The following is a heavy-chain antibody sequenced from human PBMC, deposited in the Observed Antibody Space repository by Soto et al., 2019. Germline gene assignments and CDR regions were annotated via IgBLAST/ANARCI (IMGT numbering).Heavy chain of an antibody. CDR1: GASLNNYY. CDR3: ARGSPAPDY. Sequence: SETLSLTCTVSGASLNNYYWSWARQPAGKGLEWVGRIYTSGSTNYNPSLESRVTMSVDTSKNQFSLKLSSVTAADTAVYYCARGSPAPDYWGQGTLVTVSS. V-gene: IGHV4-4*07. J-gene: IGHJ4*02. D-gene: IGHD1-26*01. CDR2: IYTSGST.